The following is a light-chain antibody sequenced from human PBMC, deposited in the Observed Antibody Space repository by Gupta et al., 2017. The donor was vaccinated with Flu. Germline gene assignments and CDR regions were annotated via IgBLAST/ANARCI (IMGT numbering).Light chain of an antibody. CDR3: QQYYNWPRT. Sequence: ELVMTQSPATLSVSPGERATLSCRASQSVSSYSACYLQKPVQAPRLLIDGASTRATGCPARFSGSGSGTDFPITSRSLQSEDFAVSYWQQYYNWPRTFGQGTKVEIK. J-gene: IGKJ1*01. CDR2: GAS. CDR1: QSVSSY. V-gene: IGKV3-15*01.